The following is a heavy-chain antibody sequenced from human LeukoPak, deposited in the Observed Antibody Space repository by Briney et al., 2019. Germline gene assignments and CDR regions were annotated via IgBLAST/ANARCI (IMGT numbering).Heavy chain of an antibody. D-gene: IGHD3-16*02. CDR1: GFTFSTYA. V-gene: IGHV3-23*01. CDR2: ISGSGGST. J-gene: IGHJ4*02. CDR3: AKDPRMRDIAFGGVIAYFDY. Sequence: GGSLRLSCAASGFTFSTYAMSWVRQAPGKGLEWISAISGSGGSTYYADSVKGRFTISRDNSKNTLYLQMNSLRAEDTAVYYCAKDPRMRDIAFGGVIAYFDYWGQGTLVTVSS.